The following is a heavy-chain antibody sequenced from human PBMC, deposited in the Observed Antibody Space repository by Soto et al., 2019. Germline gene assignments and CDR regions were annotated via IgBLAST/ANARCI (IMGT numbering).Heavy chain of an antibody. CDR3: ATRPLLPGAP. CDR2: IYSGGST. D-gene: IGHD3-22*01. J-gene: IGHJ3*01. V-gene: IGHV3-53*01. CDR1: GFTFSSND. Sequence: EVQLVESGGGLIQPGGSLRLSCAASGFTFSSNDMNWVRQAPGKGLERVSLIYSGGSTYYADSVKGRFTISRDNSKTTLYLQMSSLRAEDTAVYYCATRPLLPGAPWGQGTMVTVSS.